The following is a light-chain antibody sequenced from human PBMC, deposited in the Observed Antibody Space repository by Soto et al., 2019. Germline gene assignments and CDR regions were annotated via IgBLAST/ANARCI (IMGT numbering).Light chain of an antibody. V-gene: IGLV2-11*01. CDR3: CSYTDTYIVV. CDR1: NSDVGGYNY. J-gene: IGLJ1*01. CDR2: DVS. Sequence: QSSLTQPRSLSGSPGQSVTISCTGTNSDVGGYNYVSWYQQHPGKAPRLIIYDVSQRPSGVPDRFSGSKSGNTASLTISGLQAEDEAEYSCCSYTDTYIVVFGTGTNVTVL.